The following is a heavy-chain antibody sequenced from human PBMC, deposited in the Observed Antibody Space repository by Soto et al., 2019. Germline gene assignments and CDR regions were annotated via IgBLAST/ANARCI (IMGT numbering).Heavy chain of an antibody. J-gene: IGHJ4*02. CDR3: ASRAPGTSVDY. CDR1: GGSFTINNW. V-gene: IGHV4-4*02. D-gene: IGHD1-7*01. CDR2: IYRTGST. Sequence: PSEALSVTCAVSGGSFTINNWRTWVRQPPGQGLEWIGEIYRTGSTNYNPSLKSRVTISLDKSENQFSLKVTSLTAADTAVYYCASRAPGTSVDYWGQGTLVTVSS.